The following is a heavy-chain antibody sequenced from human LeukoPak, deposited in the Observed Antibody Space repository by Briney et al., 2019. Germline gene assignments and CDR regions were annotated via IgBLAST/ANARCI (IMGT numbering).Heavy chain of an antibody. CDR3: AKLYTGDYFTDLEY. CDR1: GFTFSSYG. Sequence: GRSLRLSCAASGFTFSSYGMHWVRQAPGKGLEWVAVISYDGSNKYYADSVKGRFTISRDNSKNTLYLQMNSLRAEDTAVYYCAKLYTGDYFTDLEYWGQGTLVTVSS. V-gene: IGHV3-30*18. D-gene: IGHD4-17*01. J-gene: IGHJ4*02. CDR2: ISYDGSNK.